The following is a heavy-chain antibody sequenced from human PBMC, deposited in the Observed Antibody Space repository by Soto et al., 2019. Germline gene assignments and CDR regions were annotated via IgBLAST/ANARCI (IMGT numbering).Heavy chain of an antibody. V-gene: IGHV3-23*01. J-gene: IGHJ4*02. D-gene: IGHD4-17*01. CDR3: AKERATTTAFDY. Sequence: PGGSLRLSCQASGFTFGSYAMSWVRQAPGKGLEWVSLITDNGGRTYYADSVKGRFTISRDNTKNTLFLQMNSLRAEDTAVYYCAKERATTTAFDYWGQGALVTVSS. CDR2: ITDNGGRT. CDR1: GFTFGSYA.